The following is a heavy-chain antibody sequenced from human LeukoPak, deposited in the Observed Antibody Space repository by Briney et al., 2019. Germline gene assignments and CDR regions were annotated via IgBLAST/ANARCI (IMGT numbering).Heavy chain of an antibody. Sequence: GGSLRLSCAASGFTFDDYAMHWVRQAPGKGLEWVSGISWNSGSIGYADSVKGRFTISRDNAKNSLYLQMNSLRAEDTAVYYCAKDLSYSSSWYFDYWGQGTLVTVSS. CDR2: ISWNSGSI. CDR1: GFTFDDYA. J-gene: IGHJ4*02. V-gene: IGHV3-9*01. D-gene: IGHD6-13*01. CDR3: AKDLSYSSSWYFDY.